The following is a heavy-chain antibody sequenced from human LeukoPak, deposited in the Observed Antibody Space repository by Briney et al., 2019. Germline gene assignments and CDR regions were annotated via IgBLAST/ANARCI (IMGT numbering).Heavy chain of an antibody. CDR1: GGSISGYY. J-gene: IGHJ4*02. CDR2: IYYSGST. D-gene: IGHD3-10*01. Sequence: SETLSLTCTVSGGSISGYYWSWIRQPPGKGLEWIGYIYYSGSTNYNPSLKSRVTISLDMSKNQCSLKLSSVTAADTAVHYCARVLTYGSRTYYFDYWGQGTLVTVSS. V-gene: IGHV4-59*01. CDR3: ARVLTYGSRTYYFDY.